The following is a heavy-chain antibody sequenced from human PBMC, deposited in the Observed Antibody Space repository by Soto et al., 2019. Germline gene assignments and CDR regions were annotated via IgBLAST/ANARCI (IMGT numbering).Heavy chain of an antibody. V-gene: IGHV2-5*02. Sequence: QITLKESGPTLVKPTQTLTLTCTFSGFSLTTDRVGVGWIRQPPGEALEWLEVIYWDDSKTYRPSLESRLTITKDTSKNQVALTMTNMDSLDTATYYCAHAYGGRSLYWGQGTLVTVSS. D-gene: IGHD1-26*01. CDR3: AHAYGGRSLY. J-gene: IGHJ4*02. CDR1: GFSLTTDRVG. CDR2: IYWDDSK.